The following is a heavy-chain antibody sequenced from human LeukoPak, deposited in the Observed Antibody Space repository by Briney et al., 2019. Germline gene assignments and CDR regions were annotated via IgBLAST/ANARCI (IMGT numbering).Heavy chain of an antibody. V-gene: IGHV1-69*01. Sequence: SVKVSCKASGGTFSSYAISWVRQAPGQGLEWMGGIIPIFGTANYAQKFQGRVTITADESTSKAYMELSSLRSEDTAVYYCARNADDSSGYYPNWFDPWGQGTLVTVSS. D-gene: IGHD3-22*01. CDR2: IIPIFGTA. CDR1: GGTFSSYA. J-gene: IGHJ5*02. CDR3: ARNADDSSGYYPNWFDP.